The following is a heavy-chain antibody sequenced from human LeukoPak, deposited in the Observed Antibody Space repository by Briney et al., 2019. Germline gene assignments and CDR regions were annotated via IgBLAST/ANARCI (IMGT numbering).Heavy chain of an antibody. CDR1: GGSISSGSFY. CDR2: IYSSGST. CDR3: ARDQGTVIVPTAIGWFDP. J-gene: IGHJ5*02. Sequence: SETLSLTCTVPGGSISSGSFYWSWIRQPAGKGLEWIGRIYSSGSTNYNPSLKSRVTISVDTSKNQFSLKLRSVTAADTAVYYCARDQGTVIVPTAIGWFDPWGQGTLVTVSS. V-gene: IGHV4-61*02. D-gene: IGHD2-2*02.